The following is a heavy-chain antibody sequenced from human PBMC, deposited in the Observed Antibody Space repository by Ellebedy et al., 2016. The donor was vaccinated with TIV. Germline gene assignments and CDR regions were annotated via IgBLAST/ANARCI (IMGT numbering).Heavy chain of an antibody. CDR1: GGSISSYY. Sequence: SETLSLTCTVSGGSISSYYWSWIRQPPGKGLEWIGYIYYSGSTNYNPSLKSRVTISVDTSKNQFSLKLSSVTAADTAVYYCERTVTTFGAFEIWGQGTMVTVSS. CDR3: ERTVTTFGAFEI. V-gene: IGHV4-59*08. J-gene: IGHJ3*02. D-gene: IGHD4-17*01. CDR2: IYYSGST.